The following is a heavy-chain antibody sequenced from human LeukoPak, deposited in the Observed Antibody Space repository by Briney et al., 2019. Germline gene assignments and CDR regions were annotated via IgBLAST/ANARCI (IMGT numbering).Heavy chain of an antibody. CDR1: GFTFSSYA. J-gene: IGHJ6*02. V-gene: IGHV3-23*01. D-gene: IGHD5-18*01. Sequence: GGSLRLSCAASGFTFSSYAMSWVRQAPGKGLEWVSAIRGSGDSTYFADSVKGRFTTSRDNSKNTLYLQMNSLRAEDTAVYYCARGLWSFGGMDVWGQGTTVTVSS. CDR2: IRGSGDST. CDR3: ARGLWSFGGMDV.